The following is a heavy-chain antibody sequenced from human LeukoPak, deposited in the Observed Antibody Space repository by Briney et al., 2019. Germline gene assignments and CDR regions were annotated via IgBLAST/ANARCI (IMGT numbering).Heavy chain of an antibody. D-gene: IGHD5-12*01. CDR3: ARDSVATYDY. J-gene: IGHJ4*02. CDR1: GFTFSSYA. Sequence: GGSLRLSCAASGFTFSSYAMSWVRQASGKGLEWVSAISGSGGSTYYADSVKGRFTISRDNSKNTLYLQMNSLRAEDTAVYYCARDSVATYDYWGQGTLVTVSS. V-gene: IGHV3-23*01. CDR2: ISGSGGST.